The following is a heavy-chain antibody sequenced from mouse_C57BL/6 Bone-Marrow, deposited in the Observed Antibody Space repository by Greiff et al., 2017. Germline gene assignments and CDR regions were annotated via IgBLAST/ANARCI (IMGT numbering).Heavy chain of an antibody. CDR2: IDPENGDT. CDR3: TTIRVTTVLADY. V-gene: IGHV14-4*01. CDR1: GFNIKDDY. J-gene: IGHJ2*01. Sequence: EVQLQQSGAELVRPGASVKLSCTASGFNIKDDYMHWVKQRPEQGLEWIGWIDPENGDTEYASKFQGKATITADTSSNTAYLQLSSLTSEDTAVYYCTTIRVTTVLADYWVQGTTLTVSS. D-gene: IGHD1-1*01.